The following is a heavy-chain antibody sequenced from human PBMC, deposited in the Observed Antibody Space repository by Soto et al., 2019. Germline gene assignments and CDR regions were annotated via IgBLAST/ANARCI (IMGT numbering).Heavy chain of an antibody. CDR2: ISGNGGST. D-gene: IGHD3-22*01. Sequence: GRALRLSCAASVFTFRNYAMSWVREAPGKGLEWVSAISGNGGSTYYADSVKGRFTISRDNSKYTLYLQMNSLRAEDTAVYYCAKDPYDSSGYYCENWGQGTLVIVSS. V-gene: IGHV3-23*01. CDR3: AKDPYDSSGYYCEN. J-gene: IGHJ4*02. CDR1: VFTFRNYA.